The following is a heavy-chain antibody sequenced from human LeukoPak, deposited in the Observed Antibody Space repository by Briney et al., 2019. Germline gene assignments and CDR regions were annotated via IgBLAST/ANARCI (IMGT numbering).Heavy chain of an antibody. CDR3: ARDLQFGYSYGYPDY. V-gene: IGHV3-48*03. CDR1: GFTFNTYW. J-gene: IGHJ4*02. Sequence: GGSLRLSCAASGFTFNTYWMTWVRQAPGKGLEWVSYISSSGSTIYYADSVKGRFTISRDNAKNSLYLQMNSLRAEDTAVYYCARDLQFGYSYGYPDYWGQGTLVTVSS. D-gene: IGHD5-18*01. CDR2: ISSSGSTI.